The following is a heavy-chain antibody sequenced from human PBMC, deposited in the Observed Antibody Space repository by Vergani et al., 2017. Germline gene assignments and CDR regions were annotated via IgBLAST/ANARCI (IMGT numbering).Heavy chain of an antibody. D-gene: IGHD6-13*01. CDR1: GFTFSSYS. V-gene: IGHV3-21*01. CDR3: AREIIAAAGPGGGYYYYMDV. CDR2: ISSSSSYI. J-gene: IGHJ6*03. Sequence: EVQLVESGGGLVKPGGSLRLSCAASGFTFSSYSMNWVRQAPGKGLEWVSSISSSSSYIYYADSVKGRFTISRDNAKNSLYLQMNSLRAEDTAVYYCAREIIAAAGPGGGYYYYMDVWGKGTTVTVSS.